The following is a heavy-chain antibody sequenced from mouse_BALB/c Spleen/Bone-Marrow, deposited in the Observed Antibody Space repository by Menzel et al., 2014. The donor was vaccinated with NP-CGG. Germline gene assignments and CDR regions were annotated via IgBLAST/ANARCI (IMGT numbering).Heavy chain of an antibody. CDR1: GYTFTSYW. V-gene: IGHV1S81*02. CDR3: ARRTTTVVATDY. J-gene: IGHJ2*01. D-gene: IGHD1-1*01. Sequence: QVQLQQPGAELVKPGASVKLSCKAPGYTFTSYWMHWVKQRPGQGLEWIGEINPSNGRTNYNEKFKSKATLTVDKSSSTAYMQLSSLTSEDSAVYYCARRTTTVVATDYWGQGTTLTVSS. CDR2: INPSNGRT.